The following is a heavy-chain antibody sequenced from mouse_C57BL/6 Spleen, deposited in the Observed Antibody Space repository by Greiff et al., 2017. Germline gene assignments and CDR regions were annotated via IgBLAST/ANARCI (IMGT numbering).Heavy chain of an antibody. CDR2: ISDGGSYT. CDR3: ARDYYSNYERGYFDY. CDR1: GFTFSSYA. D-gene: IGHD2-5*01. Sequence: EVMLVESGGGLVKPGGSLKLSCAASGFTFSSYAMSWVRQTPEKRLEWVATISDGGSYTYYPDNVKGRFTISRDNAKNNLYLQMSHLKSEDTAMYYCARDYYSNYERGYFDYWGQGTTLTVSS. V-gene: IGHV5-4*01. J-gene: IGHJ2*01.